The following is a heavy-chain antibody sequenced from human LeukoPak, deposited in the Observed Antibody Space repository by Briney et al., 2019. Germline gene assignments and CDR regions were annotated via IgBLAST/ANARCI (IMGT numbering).Heavy chain of an antibody. CDR3: AKGYNCSSTSCLYYYMDV. J-gene: IGHJ6*03. Sequence: PGGSLRLSCAASGFTLSSYAMSWVRQAPGKGLEWVSAISGSGGSTYYADSVKGRFTISRDSSKNTLYLQMNSLRAEDTAVYYCAKGYNCSSTSCLYYYMDVWGKGTTVTVSS. V-gene: IGHV3-23*01. CDR1: GFTLSSYA. D-gene: IGHD2-2*01. CDR2: ISGSGGST.